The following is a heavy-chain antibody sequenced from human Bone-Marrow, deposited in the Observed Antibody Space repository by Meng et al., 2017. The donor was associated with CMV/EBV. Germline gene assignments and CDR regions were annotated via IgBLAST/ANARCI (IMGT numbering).Heavy chain of an antibody. J-gene: IGHJ4*02. CDR3: AKAPYEYDSSGYDY. Sequence: GGSLRLSCAASGFRFNNYGVHWFRQAPGKGLEWVTFIRYDGGRTFYADSVEGRFTVSRDSSKNTLYLQMNSLRLDDTAVYYCAKAPYEYDSSGYDYWGQGTLVTVSS. CDR2: IRYDGGRT. D-gene: IGHD3-22*01. V-gene: IGHV3-30*02. CDR1: GFRFNNYG.